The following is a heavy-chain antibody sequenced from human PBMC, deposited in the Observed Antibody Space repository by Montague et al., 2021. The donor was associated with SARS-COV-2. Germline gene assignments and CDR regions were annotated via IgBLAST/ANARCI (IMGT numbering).Heavy chain of an antibody. Sequence: SETLSLTCTVSGGSISRSYWRWIRQPPGKGLEWIGYIYYTGSTDXNPSLKSRVTISVDTSKNQLSLKLISVTAADTAVYFCARHMSDCSKGICHTYYYYGWDVWGKGPTSTVSS. CDR1: GGSISRSY. CDR2: IYYTGST. D-gene: IGHD2-8*01. V-gene: IGHV4-59*08. CDR3: ARHMSDCSKGICHTYYYYGWDV. J-gene: IGHJ6*04.